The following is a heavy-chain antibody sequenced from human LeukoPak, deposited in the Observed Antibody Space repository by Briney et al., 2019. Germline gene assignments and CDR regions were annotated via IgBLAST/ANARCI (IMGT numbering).Heavy chain of an antibody. Sequence: PGESLRLSCAASGFTFSSYRMNWVRQAPGKGLEWVSSISSSSSYIYYADSVKGRFTLSRDNARNSLYLQMNSLRAEDTAVYYCVRAGYCSGGTCYFDYWGQGTQVIVSS. J-gene: IGHJ4*02. V-gene: IGHV3-21*01. CDR2: ISSSSSYI. CDR3: VRAGYCSGGTCYFDY. CDR1: GFTFSSYR. D-gene: IGHD2-15*01.